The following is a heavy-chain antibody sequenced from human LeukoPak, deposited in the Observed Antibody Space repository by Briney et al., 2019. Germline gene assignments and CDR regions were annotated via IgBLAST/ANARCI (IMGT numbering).Heavy chain of an antibody. D-gene: IGHD3-9*01. CDR2: INPSGGST. V-gene: IGHV1-46*01. Sequence: ASVKVSCKASGYTFTSHYMHLVRQAPGPGLEWMGLINPSGGSTSYGQKFQGRVTMTRDTSTSTVYMELSSLRSEDTAVFFRAGDGIRYFDEGFDYWGQGTLVTVSS. CDR1: GYTFTSHY. J-gene: IGHJ4*02. CDR3: AGDGIRYFDEGFDY.